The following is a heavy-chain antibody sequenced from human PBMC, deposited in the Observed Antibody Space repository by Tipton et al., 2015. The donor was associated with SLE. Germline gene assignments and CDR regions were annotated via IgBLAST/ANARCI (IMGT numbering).Heavy chain of an antibody. V-gene: IGHV3-30*04. CDR1: EVSFSIYA. J-gene: IGHJ4*02. Sequence: SLRLSCVASEVSFSIYAMHWVRQAPGKGLEWVAIMSHDGSNKYYADYVKGRFTISRDNSENTLYLQMNSLRPDDTAIYYCAREMHYYDSSGYYSLRSYFDSWGQGALVTVSS. CDR2: MSHDGSNK. CDR3: AREMHYYDSSGYYSLRSYFDS. D-gene: IGHD3-22*01.